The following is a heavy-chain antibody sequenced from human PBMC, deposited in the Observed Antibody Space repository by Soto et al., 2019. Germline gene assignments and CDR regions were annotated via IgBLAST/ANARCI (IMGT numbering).Heavy chain of an antibody. Sequence: PGESLKISCKGSGYTFTDYWIGWVRQMPGKGLEWMGIIYPGDSDTRYSPSFQGQVTISADKSISTAYLQWSSLKASDTAMYYCARHSMVTPPSDAFDIWGQGTMVTVSS. D-gene: IGHD4-4*01. CDR3: ARHSMVTPPSDAFDI. J-gene: IGHJ3*02. CDR1: GYTFTDYW. V-gene: IGHV5-51*01. CDR2: IYPGDSDT.